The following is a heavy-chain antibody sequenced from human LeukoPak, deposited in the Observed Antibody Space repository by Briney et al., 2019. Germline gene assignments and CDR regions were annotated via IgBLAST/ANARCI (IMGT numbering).Heavy chain of an antibody. J-gene: IGHJ4*02. Sequence: SETLSLTCTVSGGTISSYYRNWIRQPPGKGLEWIGYIHSSGSTKYNPSLKSRVTISVDTSKNQFSLKLSSVTAADRAVYYCARWHSSGWAFDYWGQGTLVTVSS. V-gene: IGHV4-59*08. D-gene: IGHD6-19*01. CDR2: IHSSGST. CDR1: GGTISSYY. CDR3: ARWHSSGWAFDY.